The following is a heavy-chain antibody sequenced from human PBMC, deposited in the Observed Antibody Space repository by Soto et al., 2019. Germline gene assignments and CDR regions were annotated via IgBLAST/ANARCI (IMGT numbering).Heavy chain of an antibody. CDR1: GGSISSGGYS. CDR3: ARGGGDGDYVFDY. CDR2: IYHSGST. Sequence: SETLSLTCAVSGGSISSGGYSWSWIRQPPGKGLEWIGYIYHSGSTYYNPSLGSRVTISVDRSKNQFSLKLSSVTAADTAVYYCARGGGDGDYVFDYWGQGTLVTVSS. V-gene: IGHV4-30-2*01. D-gene: IGHD4-17*01. J-gene: IGHJ4*02.